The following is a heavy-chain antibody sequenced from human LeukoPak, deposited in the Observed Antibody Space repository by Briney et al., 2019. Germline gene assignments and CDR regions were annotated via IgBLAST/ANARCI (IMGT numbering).Heavy chain of an antibody. D-gene: IGHD4-23*01. J-gene: IGHJ4*02. CDR2: IYHSGST. CDR1: GYSISSGYY. CDR3: AWTTVVTGYFDY. V-gene: IGHV4-38-2*02. Sequence: PSETLSLTCTVSGYSISSGYYWGWIRQPPGKGLEWIGSIYHSGSTYYNPSLKSRVTISVDTSKNQFSLKLSSVTAADTAVYYCAWTTVVTGYFDYWGQGTLVTVSS.